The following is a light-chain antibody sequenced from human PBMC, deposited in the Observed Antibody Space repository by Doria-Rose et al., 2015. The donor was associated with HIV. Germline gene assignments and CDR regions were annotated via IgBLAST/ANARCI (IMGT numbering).Light chain of an antibody. CDR2: DAS. CDR3: QQTYSSPRT. Sequence: DIQVTQSPSSLSASVGDRVTIICRTSQSVSTYVNWFQQIPGKAPTLLIYDASRLQSGVPSRFSGYGSGTDFTLTITTLRREDFATYYCQQTYSSPRTFGQGTKLEI. J-gene: IGKJ2*02. CDR1: QSVSTY. V-gene: IGKV1-39*01.